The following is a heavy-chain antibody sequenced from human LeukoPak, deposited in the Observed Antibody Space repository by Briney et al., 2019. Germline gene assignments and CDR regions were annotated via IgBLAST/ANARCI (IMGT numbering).Heavy chain of an antibody. D-gene: IGHD3-10*01. CDR3: ARAIWYGSGTTAFDY. CDR1: GGSISSNY. J-gene: IGHJ4*02. Sequence: SETLSLTCTVSGGSISSNYWSWIRQPAGKGLEWIGRIYNSGSTNYNTNYNPSLSSRVTMSVDTSKNQFSLKLNSVTAADTAVYYCARAIWYGSGTTAFDYWGQGTLVTVSS. V-gene: IGHV4-4*07. CDR2: IYNSGST.